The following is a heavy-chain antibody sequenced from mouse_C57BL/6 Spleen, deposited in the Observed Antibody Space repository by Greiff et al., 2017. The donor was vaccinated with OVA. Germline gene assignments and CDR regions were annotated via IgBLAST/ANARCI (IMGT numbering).Heavy chain of an antibody. J-gene: IGHJ4*01. CDR1: GFSLTSYG. V-gene: IGHV2-2*01. Sequence: VKLQQSGPGLVQPSQSLSITCTVSGFSLTSYGVHWVRQSPGKGLEWLGVIWSGGSTDYNAAVISRLSISKDNSKSQVFFKMNSLQADDTAIYYCARNHYAMDYWGQGTSVTVSS. CDR3: ARNHYAMDY. CDR2: IWSGGST.